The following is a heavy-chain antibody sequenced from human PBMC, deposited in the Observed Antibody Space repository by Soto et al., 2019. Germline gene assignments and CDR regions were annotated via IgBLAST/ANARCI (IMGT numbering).Heavy chain of an antibody. CDR3: ARRATTSAGYSHL. Sequence: QPGGSLRLSCAASGFTFTNYWMSWVRQAPGKGLEWVANIKQDGSEKNYKDSVKGRLTISRDKAKNSLSLQMNSLRAEDTAVYYCARRATTSAGYSHLWGRGTMVAVYS. CDR2: IKQDGSEK. V-gene: IGHV3-7*01. J-gene: IGHJ2*01. D-gene: IGHD1-26*01. CDR1: GFTFTNYW.